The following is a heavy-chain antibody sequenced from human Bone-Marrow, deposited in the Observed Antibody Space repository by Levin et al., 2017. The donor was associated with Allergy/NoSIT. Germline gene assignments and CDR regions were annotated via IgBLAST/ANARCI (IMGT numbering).Heavy chain of an antibody. V-gene: IGHV3-48*03. J-gene: IGHJ5*02. CDR3: ARVSDIVVVPAAYNWLDP. Sequence: GGSLRLSCAASGFTFSSYEMNWVRQAPGKGLEWVSYISSSGSTIYYADSVKGRFTISRDNAKNSLYLKMKSMRDEDTDVYYCARVSDIVVVPAAYNWLDPWGQGTLVTVSS. CDR2: ISSSGSTI. CDR1: GFTFSSYE. D-gene: IGHD2-2*01.